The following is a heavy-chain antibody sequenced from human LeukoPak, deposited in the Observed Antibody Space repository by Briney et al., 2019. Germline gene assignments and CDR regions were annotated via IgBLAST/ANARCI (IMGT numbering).Heavy chain of an antibody. Sequence: QSGGSLRLSCAASGFTFDDYAMHWVRQAPGKGLEWVSLISGDAGSTYYADSVKGRFTISRDNSKNSLYLQMNSLRTEDTALYYCAKDQSRTSSPHYDILTGFDYYGMDVWGQGTTVAVPS. CDR3: AKDQSRTSSPHYDILTGFDYYGMDV. V-gene: IGHV3-43*02. J-gene: IGHJ6*02. CDR1: GFTFDDYA. D-gene: IGHD3-9*01. CDR2: ISGDAGST.